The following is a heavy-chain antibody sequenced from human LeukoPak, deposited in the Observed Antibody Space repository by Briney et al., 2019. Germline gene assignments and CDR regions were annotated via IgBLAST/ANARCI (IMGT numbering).Heavy chain of an antibody. CDR2: IIPIFGTA. CDR1: GGTFSSYA. D-gene: IGHD4-17*01. CDR3: ARDGLGYGDYSTKVYYYYGMDV. J-gene: IGHJ6*02. Sequence: SVKVSCKASGGTFSSYAISWVRQAPGQGLEWMGGIIPIFGTANYAQKFQGRVTITADESTSTAYMELSSLRSEDTAVYYCARDGLGYGDYSTKVYYYYGMDVWGQGTTVTVSS. V-gene: IGHV1-69*13.